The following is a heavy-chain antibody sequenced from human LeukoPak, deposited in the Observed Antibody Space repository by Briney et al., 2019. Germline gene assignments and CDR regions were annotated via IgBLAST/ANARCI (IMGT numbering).Heavy chain of an antibody. CDR2: ISGSGGST. V-gene: IGHV3-23*01. CDR3: AKDPPDIVVVVAAPDY. CDR1: GFTFSSYA. D-gene: IGHD2-15*01. Sequence: PGGSLRLSCAASGFTFSSYAMSWVRQATGKGLEWVSAISGSGGSTYYADSVKGRFTISRDNSKNTLYLQMNSLRAEDTAVYYCAKDPPDIVVVVAAPDYWGQGTLVTVSS. J-gene: IGHJ4*02.